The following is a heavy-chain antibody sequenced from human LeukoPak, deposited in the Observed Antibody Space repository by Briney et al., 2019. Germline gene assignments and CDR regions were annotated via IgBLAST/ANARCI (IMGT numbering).Heavy chain of an antibody. D-gene: IGHD3-22*01. CDR1: GFTFSSYA. J-gene: IGHJ4*02. V-gene: IGHV3-30*04. Sequence: GGSLRLSCAASGFTFSSYAMHWVRQAPGKGLEWVAVISYDGSNKYYADSVKGRFTISRDNSKNTLYLQMNSLRAEDTAVYYCARVPNYYDSSGYYYDYWGQGTLVTVSS. CDR2: ISYDGSNK. CDR3: ARVPNYYDSSGYYYDY.